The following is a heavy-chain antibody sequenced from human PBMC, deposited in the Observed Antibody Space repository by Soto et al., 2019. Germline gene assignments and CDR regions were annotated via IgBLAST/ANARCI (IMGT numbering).Heavy chain of an antibody. J-gene: IGHJ4*02. D-gene: IGHD3-3*01. Sequence: APVKVSCKASGYTFTSYGISWVRQAPGQGLEWMGWISAYNGNTNYAQKLQGRVTMTTDASTSTAYMELRSLRSDDTAVYYCARDQMEDGFWSGPMPYYFDYWGQGTLVTVSS. CDR2: ISAYNGNT. CDR3: ARDQMEDGFWSGPMPYYFDY. V-gene: IGHV1-18*01. CDR1: GYTFTSYG.